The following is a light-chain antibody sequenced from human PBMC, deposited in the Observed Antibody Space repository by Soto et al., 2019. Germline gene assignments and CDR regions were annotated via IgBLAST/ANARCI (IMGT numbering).Light chain of an antibody. V-gene: IGKV1-39*01. CDR1: QSISSY. CDR3: KQSYSTPALT. J-gene: IGKJ4*01. CDR2: AAS. Sequence: DIQMTQSPSSLSASVGDRVTITCRASQSISSYLNWYQQKPGKAPKLLIYAASSLQSGVPSRFSGSGSGTDFTLTISSLQPEDFANYSCKQSYSTPALTFGGGTKVEIK.